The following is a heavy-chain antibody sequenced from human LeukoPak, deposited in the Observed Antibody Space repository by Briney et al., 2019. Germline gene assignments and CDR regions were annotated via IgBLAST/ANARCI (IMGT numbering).Heavy chain of an antibody. CDR3: ARDLAAATGL. CDR2: INHSGST. D-gene: IGHD6-13*01. V-gene: IGHV4-34*01. CDR1: GGSFSGYY. J-gene: IGHJ4*02. Sequence: PSETLSLTCAVYGGSFSGYYWSWIRQPPGKGLEWIGEINHSGSTNYNPSLKSRVTISVDTSKNQFSLKLSSVTAADTAVYYCARDLAAATGLWGQGTLVTVSS.